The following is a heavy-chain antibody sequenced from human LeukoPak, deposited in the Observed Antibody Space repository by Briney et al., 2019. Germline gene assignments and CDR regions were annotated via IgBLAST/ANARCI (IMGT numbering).Heavy chain of an antibody. CDR2: INSDGSST. V-gene: IGHV3-74*01. J-gene: IGHJ6*02. Sequence: PGGSLRLSCAASGFTFSNYWMHWVRQAPGKGLVWVSRINSDGSSTSYADSVKGRFTISRDNAKNTLFLQMNSLRAEDTAVYYCAKSKESYYYGMDVWGQGTTVTVSS. CDR3: AKSKESYYYGMDV. CDR1: GFTFSNYW.